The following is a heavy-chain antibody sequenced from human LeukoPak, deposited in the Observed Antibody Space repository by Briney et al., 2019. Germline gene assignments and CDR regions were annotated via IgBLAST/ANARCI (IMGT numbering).Heavy chain of an antibody. CDR2: IHHSGST. CDR1: GESFSCYY. CDR3: ARENVDIVATIRVYYFDY. V-gene: IGHV4-34*01. J-gene: IGHJ4*02. Sequence: PSETLSLTCAVYGESFSCYYWSWIRQPPGKVLEWIGEIHHSGSTTYNPSLKSRVTTSVDTSKNQFSLKLSSVTAADTAVYYCARENVDIVATIRVYYFDYWGQGTLVTVSS. D-gene: IGHD5-12*01.